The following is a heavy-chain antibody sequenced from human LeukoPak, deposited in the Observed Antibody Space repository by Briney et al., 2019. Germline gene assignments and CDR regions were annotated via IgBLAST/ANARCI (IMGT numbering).Heavy chain of an antibody. Sequence: ASVKVSCTASGYTFTGYYMHWVRQAPGQGLEWMGWINPNSGGTNYAQKFQGRVTMTRDTSINTAYMELSSLRSEDTAVYYCATGRLVGAILAFDIWGQGTMVTVSS. CDR3: ATGRLVGAILAFDI. CDR2: INPNSGGT. J-gene: IGHJ3*02. V-gene: IGHV1-2*02. D-gene: IGHD1-26*01. CDR1: GYTFTGYY.